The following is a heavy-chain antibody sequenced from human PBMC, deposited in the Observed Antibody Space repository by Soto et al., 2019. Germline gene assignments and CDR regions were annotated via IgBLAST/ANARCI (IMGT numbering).Heavy chain of an antibody. CDR2: IYYSGST. D-gene: IGHD3-10*01. V-gene: IGHV4-31*03. CDR3: ARGATMVRGVIDNWFDP. CDR1: GGSISSGGYY. J-gene: IGHJ5*02. Sequence: QVQLQELGPGLVKPSQTLSLTCTVSGGSISSGGYYWSWIRQHPGKGLEWIGYIYYSGSTYYNPSLKSRVTISVATSKNQFSLKLSSVTPADTAVYYCARGATMVRGVIDNWFDPWGQGTLVTVSS.